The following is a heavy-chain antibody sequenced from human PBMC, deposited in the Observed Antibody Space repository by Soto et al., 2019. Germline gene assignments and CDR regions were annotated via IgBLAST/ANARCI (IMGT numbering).Heavy chain of an antibody. D-gene: IGHD3-10*01. CDR3: ARNGVGFGFDI. Sequence: QVQQQQWGARLLKPSETLSLTCAEYGRSMSGYNWSWLRRSPVRGLEWIGEIGPTGDTNYGPSFMSRVTVSVDTSKYELSLRLTQVTAEDKATYLCARNGVGFGFDIWGLGTMVSVSS. V-gene: IGHV4-34*02. CDR2: IGPTGDT. J-gene: IGHJ3*02. CDR1: GRSMSGYN.